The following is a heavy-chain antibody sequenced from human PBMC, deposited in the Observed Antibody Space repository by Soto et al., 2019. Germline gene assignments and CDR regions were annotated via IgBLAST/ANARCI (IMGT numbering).Heavy chain of an antibody. D-gene: IGHD3-10*01. CDR1: GYTFTKYD. Sequence: QEQLEQSGAEVKKPGASVKVSCKASGYTFTKYDFNWVRQATGQGLEWMGWVNPISGNTETAQNFQGRVSLTMNTSTSTAFMELRSLRSGDTAVYYCATSRINMIRGVFYYGLDVWGHGTTLTVSS. CDR3: ATSRINMIRGVFYYGLDV. CDR2: VNPISGNT. V-gene: IGHV1-8*01. J-gene: IGHJ6*02.